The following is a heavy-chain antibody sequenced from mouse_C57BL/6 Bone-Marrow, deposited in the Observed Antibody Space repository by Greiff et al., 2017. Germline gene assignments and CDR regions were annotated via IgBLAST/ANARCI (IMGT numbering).Heavy chain of an antibody. CDR3: ARPYYSNYWYFDV. CDR1: GYTFTSYW. CDR2: IYPGSGST. Sequence: VQLQQPGAELVKPGASVKMSCKASGYTFTSYWITWVKQRPGQGLEWIGDIYPGSGSTKYNEKFQSKATLTVDTSSSTAYMQLSSLTSEDSAVYYCARPYYSNYWYFDVWGTGTTVTVSS. V-gene: IGHV1-55*01. D-gene: IGHD2-5*01. J-gene: IGHJ1*03.